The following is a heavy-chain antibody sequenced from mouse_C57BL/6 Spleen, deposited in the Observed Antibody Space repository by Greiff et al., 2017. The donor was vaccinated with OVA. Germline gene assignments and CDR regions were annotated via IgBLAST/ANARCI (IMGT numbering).Heavy chain of an antibody. CDR3: ARIYGSSYAMDY. D-gene: IGHD1-1*01. Sequence: VQLQQSGPELVKPGASVKISCKASGYSFTGYYMKWVKQSPETSLAWIGEINPSTGGTTYNQKFQAKATLTVDKSSSTAYMQLKSLTSEDSAVYYCARIYGSSYAMDYWGQGTSVTVSS. J-gene: IGHJ4*01. CDR2: INPSTGGT. CDR1: GYSFTGYY. V-gene: IGHV1-42*01.